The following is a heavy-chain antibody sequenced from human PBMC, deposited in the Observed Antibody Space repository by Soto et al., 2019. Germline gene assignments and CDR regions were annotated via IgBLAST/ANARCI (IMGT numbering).Heavy chain of an antibody. Sequence: PGGSLRLSCSASGFTFSSYWMHWVRQAPGKGLEWVSSITWHSGSIGYADSVKGRFTISRDNAKNSLYLQMNSLRGEDTALYYCAKEMITFGDFNYYYMDVWGNGTTVTVSS. CDR1: GFTFSSYW. J-gene: IGHJ6*03. V-gene: IGHV3-9*01. CDR2: ITWHSGSI. D-gene: IGHD3-16*01. CDR3: AKEMITFGDFNYYYMDV.